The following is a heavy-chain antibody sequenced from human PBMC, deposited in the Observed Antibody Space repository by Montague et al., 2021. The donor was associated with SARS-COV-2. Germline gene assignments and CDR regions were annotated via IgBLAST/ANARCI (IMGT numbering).Heavy chain of an antibody. D-gene: IGHD6-13*01. CDR3: ARGARSSWYTYGMDV. CDR1: GGSFRGDY. V-gene: IGHV4-34*01. J-gene: IGHJ6*02. CDR2: IIHGGGT. Sequence: SETLSLTCAVYGGSFRGDYWSWIRQPPGKGLEWIGKIIHGGGTTYNPTLRSRATISVDTSQNEFSLKLSSVTAADTAVYFCARGARSSWYTYGMDVWGQGTTVTVSS.